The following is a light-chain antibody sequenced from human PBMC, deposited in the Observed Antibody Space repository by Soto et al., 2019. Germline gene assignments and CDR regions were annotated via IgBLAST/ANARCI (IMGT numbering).Light chain of an antibody. CDR1: SSNIGAGYD. CDR2: GNS. CDR3: QSYDGSLSGYV. Sequence: QSVLRQPPSVSGAPGQRVTLSCTGSSSNIGAGYDVYWYQQLPGTAPKLLIYGNSNRPSGVPDRFSGSKSGTSAALAITGLQAEDEADYYCQSYDGSLSGYVFGTGTKLTV. V-gene: IGLV1-40*01. J-gene: IGLJ1*01.